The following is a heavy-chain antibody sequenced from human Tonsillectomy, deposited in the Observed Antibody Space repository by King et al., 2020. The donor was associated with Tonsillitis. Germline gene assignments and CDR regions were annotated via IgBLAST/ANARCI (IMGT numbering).Heavy chain of an antibody. Sequence: VQLVESGAELRKPGASVTVSCRTSGDTFTGHFVHWVRQAPGQGLEWMGWINPKSGDTNYVPKFQGRVTLSGDVSITTAYMGLSNLRPDDTAVYYCATNAVGSDVSAYRDFRHWGQGTLVTVSS. D-gene: IGHD2-8*01. CDR3: ATNAVGSDVSAYRDFRH. J-gene: IGHJ1*01. V-gene: IGHV1-2*02. CDR1: GDTFTGHF. CDR2: INPKSGDT.